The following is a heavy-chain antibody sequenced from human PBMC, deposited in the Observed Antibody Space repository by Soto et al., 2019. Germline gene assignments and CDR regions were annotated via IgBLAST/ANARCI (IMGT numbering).Heavy chain of an antibody. Sequence: SETLSLTCTVSGGSISSYYWSWIRQPPGKGLEWIGYIYYSGSTNYNPSLKSRVTISVDTSKNQFSLKLSSVTAADTAVYYCARGRRPLYYFDYWGQGTLVTVSS. CDR3: ARGRRPLYYFDY. J-gene: IGHJ4*02. CDR2: IYYSGST. V-gene: IGHV4-59*01. CDR1: GGSISSYY. D-gene: IGHD6-6*01.